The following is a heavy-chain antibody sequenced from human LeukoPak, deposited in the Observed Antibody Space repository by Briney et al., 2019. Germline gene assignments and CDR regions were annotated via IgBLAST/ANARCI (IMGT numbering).Heavy chain of an antibody. V-gene: IGHV3-23*01. Sequence: PGGPLRLSCAASGFTFSSYAMSWVRQAPGKGLEWVSILYSGGSTYYADSVKGRFTVSRDSSKNTLYLHMNSLRAEDTAVYYCARVGDHYHWYLDVWGRGTLVTASS. CDR3: ARVGDHYHWYLDV. D-gene: IGHD3-10*01. CDR1: GFTFSSYA. J-gene: IGHJ2*01. CDR2: LYSGGST.